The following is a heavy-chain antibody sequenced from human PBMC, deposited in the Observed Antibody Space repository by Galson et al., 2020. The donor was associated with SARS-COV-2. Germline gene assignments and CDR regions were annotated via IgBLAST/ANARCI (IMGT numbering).Heavy chain of an antibody. Sequence: GESLKISCAASGFTFSDYYMSWIRQAPGKGLEWVSYISSSSSYTNYADSVKGRFTISRDNAKKSLYLQMNSLRVEDTAVYYCASGKYLVRGPFDVWGQGTMVTVSS. CDR3: ASGKYLVRGPFDV. CDR2: ISSSSSYT. V-gene: IGHV3-11*03. D-gene: IGHD3-10*01. J-gene: IGHJ3*01. CDR1: GFTFSDYY.